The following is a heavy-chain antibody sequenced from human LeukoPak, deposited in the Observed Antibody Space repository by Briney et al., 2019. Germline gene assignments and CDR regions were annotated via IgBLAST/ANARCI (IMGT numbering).Heavy chain of an antibody. J-gene: IGHJ4*02. Sequence: GASVKVSCKASGGTFSSYAISWVRQAPGQRLEWMGRIIPILGIANYAQKFQGRVTITADKSTSTAYMELSSLRSEDTAVYYCARVYYYDSSGDYWGQGTLVTVSS. CDR2: IIPILGIA. CDR1: GGTFSSYA. CDR3: ARVYYYDSSGDY. V-gene: IGHV1-69*04. D-gene: IGHD3-22*01.